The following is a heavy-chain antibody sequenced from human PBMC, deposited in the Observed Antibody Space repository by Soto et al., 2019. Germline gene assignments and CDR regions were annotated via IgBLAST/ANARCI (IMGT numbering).Heavy chain of an antibody. CDR2: IVVGSGNT. V-gene: IGHV1-58*01. CDR3: AAHRRERQLAHDY. Sequence: QMQLVQSEPEVKKPGTSVKVSCKASGFTFTSSAVQWVRQARGQRLEWIGWIVVGSGNTNYAQKFQERVTITRDMSTSTAYMELSSLRSEDTAVYYCAAHRRERQLAHDYWGQGTLVTVSS. D-gene: IGHD6-6*01. CDR1: GFTFTSSA. J-gene: IGHJ4*02.